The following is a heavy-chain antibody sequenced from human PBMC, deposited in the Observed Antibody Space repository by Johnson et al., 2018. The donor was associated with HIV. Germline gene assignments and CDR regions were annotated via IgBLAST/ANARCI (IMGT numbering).Heavy chain of an antibody. D-gene: IGHD3-16*01. J-gene: IGHJ3*02. V-gene: IGHV3-11*04. CDR1: GFTFSDYY. CDR3: ARKGACAFDI. Sequence: QVQLVESGGGLVKPGGSLRLSCAASGFTFSDYYMSWIRQAPGKGLEWVSYLSGSADTIYYTDSVKGRFTISRDNAKNSLYLQMTSLRAEDTAVYYRARKGACAFDIWGQGTMVTVSS. CDR2: LSGSADTI.